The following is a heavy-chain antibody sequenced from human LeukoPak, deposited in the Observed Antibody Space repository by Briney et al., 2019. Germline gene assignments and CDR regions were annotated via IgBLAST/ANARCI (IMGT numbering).Heavy chain of an antibody. D-gene: IGHD2-15*01. CDR1: GGTFSSYA. J-gene: IGHJ4*02. Sequence: GSSVKVSCKASGGTFSSYAISWVRQAPGQGLEWMGGIIPIFGTANYAQKLQGRVTITADESTSTAYMELSSLRSEDTAVYYCASVDCSGGSCYSFIPFDYWGQGTLVTVSS. CDR2: IIPIFGTA. CDR3: ASVDCSGGSCYSFIPFDY. V-gene: IGHV1-69*01.